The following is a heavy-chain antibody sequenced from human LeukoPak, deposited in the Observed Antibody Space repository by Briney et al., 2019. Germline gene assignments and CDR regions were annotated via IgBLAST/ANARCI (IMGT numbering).Heavy chain of an antibody. D-gene: IGHD7-27*01. CDR2: INGYNGRT. V-gene: IGHV1-18*01. CDR3: ARETSGGDRQQTGYFDY. J-gene: IGHJ4*02. Sequence: ASVKVSCKTSGYNFPVFGISWVRQAPGQGLEWIGRINGYNGRTIYAQRVQDRVTMTTDTSTRTVYMELRSLKANDTAVYYCARETSGGDRQQTGYFDYWGQGSLVIVSS. CDR1: GYNFPVFG.